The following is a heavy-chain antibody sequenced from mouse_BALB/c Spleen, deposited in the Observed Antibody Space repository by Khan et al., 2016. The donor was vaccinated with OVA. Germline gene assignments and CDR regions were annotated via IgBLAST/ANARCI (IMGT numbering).Heavy chain of an antibody. CDR1: GYTFTNYG. J-gene: IGHJ1*01. CDR3: ARGARYWYVDV. CDR2: INTYTGEP. V-gene: IGHV9-1*02. Sequence: QIQLVQSGPELKKPGETVKISCKASGYTFTNYGMNWVKQAPGKGLKWMGWINTYTGEPTYTDDFKGRFAFSLEPSASTAYLQINNLKNEDMATYFWARGARYWYVDVWGAGTTVTVSS.